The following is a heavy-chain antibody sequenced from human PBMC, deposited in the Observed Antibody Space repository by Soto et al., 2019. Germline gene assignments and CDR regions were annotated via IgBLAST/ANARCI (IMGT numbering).Heavy chain of an antibody. Sequence: SETLSLTCTVSGGSINNHYWSWIRQPPGKGLEWIGYIYYTGSTNYNPSLKSRVTMSVDTSKNRVPLNLTSLTAADTAIYYCARAPWYYDYCGPATLLTLSS. CDR1: GGSINNHY. CDR2: IYYTGST. J-gene: IGHJ4*02. CDR3: ARAPWYYDY. V-gene: IGHV4-59*11.